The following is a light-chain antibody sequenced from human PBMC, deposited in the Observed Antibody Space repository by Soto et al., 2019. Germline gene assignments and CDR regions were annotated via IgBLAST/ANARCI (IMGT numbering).Light chain of an antibody. Sequence: EIVLTQSPDTLRLSPGEGATSSCSASQNFGSTYLAWYQQKRGQAPRFLIYGASSRATGIPDRFSGSGSGTDFTLTISRLEPEDFAVYYCQQYGRSPTTFGQGTKVDIK. V-gene: IGKV3-20*01. CDR1: QNFGSTY. J-gene: IGKJ1*01. CDR3: QQYGRSPTT. CDR2: GAS.